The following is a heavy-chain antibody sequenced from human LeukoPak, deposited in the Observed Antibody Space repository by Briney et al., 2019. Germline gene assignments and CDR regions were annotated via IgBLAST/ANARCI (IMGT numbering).Heavy chain of an antibody. Sequence: PSETLSLTCTVSGGSISSYYWSWIRQPPGKGLEWIGYIYYSGSTNYNPSLKSRVTISVDTSKNQFSLKLSSVTAADTAVYYCARISIAVAGMDYWGQGTLVTVSS. V-gene: IGHV4-59*01. D-gene: IGHD6-19*01. CDR2: IYYSGST. CDR1: GGSISSYY. CDR3: ARISIAVAGMDY. J-gene: IGHJ4*02.